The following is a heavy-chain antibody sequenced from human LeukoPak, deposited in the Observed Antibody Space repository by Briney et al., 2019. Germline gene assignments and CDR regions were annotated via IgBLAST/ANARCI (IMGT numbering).Heavy chain of an antibody. Sequence: GGSLRRSCAASGFTVSSNYMSWVRQAPGKGLEWVSLIYSDGSTYYADSVKGRFTISRDNSRNTLYLQMNSLRAEDTAVYYCARGRIDITYYWGQGTLVTVSS. J-gene: IGHJ4*02. CDR3: ARGRIDITYY. V-gene: IGHV3-66*01. D-gene: IGHD2-21*01. CDR2: IYSDGST. CDR1: GFTVSSNY.